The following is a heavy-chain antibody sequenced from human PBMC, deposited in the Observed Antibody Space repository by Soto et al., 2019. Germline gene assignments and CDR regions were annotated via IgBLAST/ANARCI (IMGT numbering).Heavy chain of an antibody. CDR3: ARGEYFGDYDY. CDR1: GGSISTYY. D-gene: IGHD4-17*01. Sequence: SETLSLTCSVSGGSISTYYWNWIRQSAGKGLEWIGRIYINGRTNYNPSLKSRVTLSVDTSKNQFSLTLSSVTAADTAVYYCARGEYFGDYDYWGQGTLVTVSS. J-gene: IGHJ4*02. V-gene: IGHV4-4*07. CDR2: IYINGRT.